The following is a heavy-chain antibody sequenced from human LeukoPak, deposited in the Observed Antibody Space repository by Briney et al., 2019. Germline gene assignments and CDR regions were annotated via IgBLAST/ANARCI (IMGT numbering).Heavy chain of an antibody. V-gene: IGHV1-2*02. D-gene: IGHD5-12*01. J-gene: IGHJ4*02. CDR1: GYTFTGYY. CDR3: ATAPDSGYDLVFDY. CDR2: INPNSGGT. Sequence: GASVKVSCKASGYTFTGYYIHWVRQAPGQGLEWMGWINPNSGGTHYAQKLQGRVTMTTDTSTSTACMGLRSLRSDDTAVYYCATAPDSGYDLVFDYWGQGTLVTVSS.